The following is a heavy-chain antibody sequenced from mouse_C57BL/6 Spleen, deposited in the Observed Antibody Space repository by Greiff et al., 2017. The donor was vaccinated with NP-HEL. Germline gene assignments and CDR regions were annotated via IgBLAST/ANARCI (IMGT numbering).Heavy chain of an antibody. Sequence: QVQLKQPGAELVRPGSSVKLSCKASGYTFTSYWMHWVKQRPIQGLEWIGNIDPSDSETHYNQKFKDKATLTVDKSSSTAYLQLSSLTSEDAAVYDCARARDYSSPWYFDVWGTGTTVTVSS. J-gene: IGHJ1*03. V-gene: IGHV1-52*01. CDR3: ARARDYSSPWYFDV. CDR2: IDPSDSET. CDR1: GYTFTSYW. D-gene: IGHD1-1*01.